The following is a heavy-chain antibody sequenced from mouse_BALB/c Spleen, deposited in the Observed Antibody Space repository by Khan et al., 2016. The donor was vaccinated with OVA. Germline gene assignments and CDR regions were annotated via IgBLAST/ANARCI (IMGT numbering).Heavy chain of an antibody. Sequence: QVQLKESGPDLVAPSQSLSITCTASGFSLTGYGVTWVRQPPGKGLEWLGMIWGDGTTDYKSALKSRLSINKDNSKSQVFLKMNSLQTDDTARYYCARAYYGNYREAMDYWGQGTSVTVSS. V-gene: IGHV2-6-7*01. J-gene: IGHJ4*01. CDR1: GFSLTGYG. D-gene: IGHD2-10*01. CDR2: IWGDGTT. CDR3: ARAYYGNYREAMDY.